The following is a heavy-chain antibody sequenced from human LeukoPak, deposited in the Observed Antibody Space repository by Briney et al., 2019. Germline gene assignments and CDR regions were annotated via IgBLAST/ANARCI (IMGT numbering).Heavy chain of an antibody. CDR3: ARDFLGYCSSTSCYAGYFQH. D-gene: IGHD2-2*01. Sequence: GGSLRLSCAASGFTFSSYWMSWVRQAPGKGLEWVANIKQDGGEKYYVDSVKGRFTISRDNAKNSLYLQMNSLRAEDTAVYYCARDFLGYCSSTSCYAGYFQHWGQGTLVTVSS. V-gene: IGHV3-7*01. J-gene: IGHJ1*01. CDR2: IKQDGGEK. CDR1: GFTFSSYW.